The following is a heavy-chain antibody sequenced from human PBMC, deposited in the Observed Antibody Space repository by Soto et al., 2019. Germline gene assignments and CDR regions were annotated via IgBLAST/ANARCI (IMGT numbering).Heavy chain of an antibody. D-gene: IGHD2-2*01. V-gene: IGHV3-15*01. Sequence: EVQLVESGGGLVKPGGSLRLSCAASGFTFSNAWMSWVRQAPGKGLEWVGRIKSKTDGGTTDYAAPVKGRFTISRDDLKNTLYLQMNSLKTEDTAVYYCTTEVGYCSSTSCYPSDYWGQGTLVTVSS. CDR2: IKSKTDGGTT. CDR3: TTEVGYCSSTSCYPSDY. J-gene: IGHJ4*02. CDR1: GFTFSNAW.